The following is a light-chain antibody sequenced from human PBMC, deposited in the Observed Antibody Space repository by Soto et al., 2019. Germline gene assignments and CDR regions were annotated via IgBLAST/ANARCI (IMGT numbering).Light chain of an antibody. CDR1: SIEVGGYNY. V-gene: IGLV2-14*01. J-gene: IGLJ2*01. CDR3: SSYTSSSTPVV. CDR2: DVS. Sequence: QSALTQPASVSGSPGQSITISCTGTSIEVGGYNYVSWYQQHPGKAPKLMIYDVSNRPSGVSNRFSGSKSGNTASLTISGLQAEDEADYYCSSYTSSSTPVVFGGGTKVTVL.